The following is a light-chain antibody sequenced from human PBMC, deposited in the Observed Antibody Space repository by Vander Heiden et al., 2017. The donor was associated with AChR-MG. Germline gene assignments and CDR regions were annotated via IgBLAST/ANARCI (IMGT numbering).Light chain of an antibody. V-gene: IGKV1-39*01. J-gene: IGKJ2*01. Sequence: DIQMTQSPSSLSASVGDRVTITCRASLTILTSLNWYQQKPGKAPKLLIYAASSLQSGVPSRFSGSGSGTDFTLTISSLQPEDFATYYCQQSYSTPYTFGQGTKLEI. CDR3: QQSYSTPYT. CDR1: LTILTS. CDR2: AAS.